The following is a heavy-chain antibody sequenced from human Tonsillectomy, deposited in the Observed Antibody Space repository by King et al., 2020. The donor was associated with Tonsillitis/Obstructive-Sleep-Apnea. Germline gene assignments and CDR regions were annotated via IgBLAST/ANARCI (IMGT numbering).Heavy chain of an antibody. D-gene: IGHD6-25*01. CDR1: GFTFSNYR. Sequence: VQLVESGGGLVKPGGSLRLSCVASGFTFSNYRVNWVRQAPRKGLEWVASIDRRSRYIYYAASVRGRFTISRDNAKNSLLLQMNSLRADDTAVYYCATHSSDWTYFDYWGQGTLVTVAS. CDR2: IDRRSRYI. J-gene: IGHJ4*02. V-gene: IGHV3-21*06. CDR3: ATHSSDWTYFDY.